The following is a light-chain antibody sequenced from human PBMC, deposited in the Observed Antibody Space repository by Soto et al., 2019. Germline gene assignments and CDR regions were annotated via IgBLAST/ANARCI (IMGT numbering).Light chain of an antibody. CDR3: QSYDSSLSGSV. V-gene: IGLV1-40*01. CDR2: AYI. J-gene: IGLJ2*01. Sequence: QSVLTQPPSVSGAPGQRVTISCTGSSSNIGAGYDGHWYQQLPGTAPKLLIYAYINRPSGVPDRFSGSKSGTSASLAITGLQAEDEADYYCQSYDSSLSGSVFGGGTKLTVL. CDR1: SSNIGAGYD.